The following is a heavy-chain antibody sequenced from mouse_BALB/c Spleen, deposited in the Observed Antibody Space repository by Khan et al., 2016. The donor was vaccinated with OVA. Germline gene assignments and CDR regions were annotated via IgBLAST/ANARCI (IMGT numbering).Heavy chain of an antibody. CDR2: PPYRGLT. V-gene: IGHV3-1*02. CDR3: ARGNYYGYYFDY. Sequence: PSPSLSLPFPLPFSSLPLRSSRPPPTPLPRTNLAPPPPPPYRGLTRHTPSLKSRISITRDTSKNQFFLQLNSVTTEDTATYDCARGNYYGYYFDYWGQGTTLTVSS. J-gene: IGHJ2*01. CDR1: FSSLPLRSS. D-gene: IGHD1-1*01.